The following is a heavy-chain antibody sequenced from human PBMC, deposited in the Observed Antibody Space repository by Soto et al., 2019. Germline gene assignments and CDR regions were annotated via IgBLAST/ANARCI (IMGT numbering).Heavy chain of an antibody. V-gene: IGHV3-33*01. J-gene: IGHJ4*02. CDR2: IWYDGSNK. CDR1: GFTFSSYG. CDR3: ARDRSVYGSSWYGDKYQPLHY. Sequence: QVQLVESGGGVVQPGRSLRLSCAASGFTFSSYGMHWVRQAPGKGLEWVRVIWYDGSNKYYADSVKGRFTISRDNSKNTLYLQMNSPRAEDTAVYYCARDRSVYGSSWYGDKYQPLHYWGQGTLVTVSS. D-gene: IGHD6-13*01.